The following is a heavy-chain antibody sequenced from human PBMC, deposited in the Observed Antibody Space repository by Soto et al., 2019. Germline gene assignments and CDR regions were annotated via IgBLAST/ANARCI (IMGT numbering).Heavy chain of an antibody. Sequence: GGSLRLSCAASGFTFSSYAMSWVRQAPGKGLEWVSAISGSGGSTYYADSVKGRFTISRDNSENTLYLQVNSLRAEDTAVYYCAKVASLRFLATFDYWGQGTLVTVSS. V-gene: IGHV3-23*01. CDR2: ISGSGGST. J-gene: IGHJ4*02. CDR3: AKVASLRFLATFDY. D-gene: IGHD3-3*01. CDR1: GFTFSSYA.